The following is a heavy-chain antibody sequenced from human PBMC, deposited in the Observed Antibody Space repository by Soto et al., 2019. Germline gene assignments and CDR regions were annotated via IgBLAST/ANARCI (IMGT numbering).Heavy chain of an antibody. V-gene: IGHV3-23*01. D-gene: IGHD3-16*01. J-gene: IGHJ6*02. Sequence: PGGSLRLSCAASGFTFSSYAMSWVRQAPGKGLEGVSAISGSGGSTYYADSVKGRFTISRDNSKNTLYLQMNSLRDEDTAVYYCAKDIMITFGTLDYYYYGMDVWGQGTTVTVSS. CDR1: GFTFSSYA. CDR2: ISGSGGST. CDR3: AKDIMITFGTLDYYYYGMDV.